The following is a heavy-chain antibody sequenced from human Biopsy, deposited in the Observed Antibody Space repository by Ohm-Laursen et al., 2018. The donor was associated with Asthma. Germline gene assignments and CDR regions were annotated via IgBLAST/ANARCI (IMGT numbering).Heavy chain of an antibody. CDR3: VRDGTDDAFDI. D-gene: IGHD1-1*01. J-gene: IGHJ3*02. V-gene: IGHV3-30*01. CDR1: GFSFSNFA. Sequence: SLRLSCTASGFSFSNFAIHWVRQAPGKRLEWVGVISKDASTQDYADSVKGRFTMARDNSKNTLDLQMNSLREEDTAVYYCVRDGTDDAFDIWGQGTVVSVSS. CDR2: ISKDASTQ.